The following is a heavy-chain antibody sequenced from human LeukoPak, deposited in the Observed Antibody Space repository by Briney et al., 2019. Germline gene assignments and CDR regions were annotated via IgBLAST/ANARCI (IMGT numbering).Heavy chain of an antibody. D-gene: IGHD4-23*01. CDR1: GYTFTSYG. J-gene: IGHJ4*02. CDR3: ARGDDYGGNGVEGFDY. Sequence: ASVKVSCKASGYTFTSYGISWVRQAPGQGLEWMGWISAYNGNTNYAQKLQGRVTMTTDTSTSTAYMELRGLRSDDTAVYYCARGDDYGGNGVEGFDYWGQGTLVTVSS. CDR2: ISAYNGNT. V-gene: IGHV1-18*01.